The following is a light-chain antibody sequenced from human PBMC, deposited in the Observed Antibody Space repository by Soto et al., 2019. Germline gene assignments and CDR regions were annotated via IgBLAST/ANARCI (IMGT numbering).Light chain of an antibody. CDR3: SSYAGSDNFVL. CDR2: EVI. J-gene: IGLJ2*01. CDR1: NSDVGGYNF. V-gene: IGLV2-11*01. Sequence: QSALTQPRSVSGSPGQSVTISCTGTNSDVGGYNFVSWYQHLPGKAPKLMIYEVIQRPSGVPDRFSGSKSGNTASLTVSGLQAEDEADYYCSSYAGSDNFVLFGGGTKVTVL.